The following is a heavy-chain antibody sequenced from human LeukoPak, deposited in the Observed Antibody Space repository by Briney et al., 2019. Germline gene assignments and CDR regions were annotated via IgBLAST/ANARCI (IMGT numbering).Heavy chain of an antibody. J-gene: IGHJ4*01. V-gene: IGHV3-64D*06. Sequence: GGSLRLSCSVSGFTFSAYVMHWVRRAPGKGLEYVSAISSNGDNTYYADSVKGRFTISRDNSKNTLYLQMSSLRADDTAVYYCVRGTGYWGHGTLVTVSS. CDR2: ISSNGDNT. CDR1: GFTFSAYV. CDR3: VRGTGY.